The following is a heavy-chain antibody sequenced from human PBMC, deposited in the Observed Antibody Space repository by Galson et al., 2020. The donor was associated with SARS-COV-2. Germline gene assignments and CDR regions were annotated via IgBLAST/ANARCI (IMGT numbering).Heavy chain of an antibody. J-gene: IGHJ4*02. CDR3: AKGAATTHFDF. D-gene: IGHD6-25*01. CDR1: GFNFGDYA. Sequence: GGSLRLSCAASGFNFGDYAMHWVRQAPGKGLEWVSGIDWDSGDMAYADSMKGRLTVSRDNAKNSLYLQLNSLRGEDTAFYYCAKGAATTHFDFWGRGTLVTVSS. V-gene: IGHV3-9*01. CDR2: IDWDSGDM.